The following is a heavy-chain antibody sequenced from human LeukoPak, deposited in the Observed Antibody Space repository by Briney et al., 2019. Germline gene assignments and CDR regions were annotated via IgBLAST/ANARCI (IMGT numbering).Heavy chain of an antibody. Sequence: GESLKISCKGSAYSFTSYWIGWVRQMPRKGLEWMGIIYPGDSDTRYSSSFQGQVTISADKSISTAYLQWSSLKASDTAMYYCASKPVAAGDDAFDIWGQGTMVTVSS. D-gene: IGHD6-19*01. CDR1: AYSFTSYW. CDR3: ASKPVAAGDDAFDI. V-gene: IGHV5-51*01. J-gene: IGHJ3*02. CDR2: IYPGDSDT.